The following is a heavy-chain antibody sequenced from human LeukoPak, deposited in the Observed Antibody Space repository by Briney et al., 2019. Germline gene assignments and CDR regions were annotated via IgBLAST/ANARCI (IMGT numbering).Heavy chain of an antibody. V-gene: IGHV1-69*04. Sequence: SVTVSCTASGGTFSIYAISWVRQAPGQGLEWMGRIIPILGIANYAQKFQGRVTITADKSTSTAYMELSSLRSEDTAVYYCARDPGIVGATELDYWGQGTLVTVSS. CDR1: GGTFSIYA. D-gene: IGHD1-26*01. CDR2: IIPILGIA. J-gene: IGHJ4*02. CDR3: ARDPGIVGATELDY.